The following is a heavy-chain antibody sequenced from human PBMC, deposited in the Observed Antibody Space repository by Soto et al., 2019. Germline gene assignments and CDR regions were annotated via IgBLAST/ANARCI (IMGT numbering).Heavy chain of an antibody. J-gene: IGHJ4*02. V-gene: IGHV4-59*08. D-gene: IGHD5-18*01. CDR2: VYYSGST. CDR3: ARAYSYGYWRLDY. Sequence: QVQLQESGPGLVKPSETLSLTCTVSGGAISTHYWNWIRPHPGTGLEWMGYVYYSGSTSYNPSLKSRVTISVDTSKNQFALNLRSVTAADTAVYYCARAYSYGYWRLDYWGRGTLVTVSS. CDR1: GGAISTHY.